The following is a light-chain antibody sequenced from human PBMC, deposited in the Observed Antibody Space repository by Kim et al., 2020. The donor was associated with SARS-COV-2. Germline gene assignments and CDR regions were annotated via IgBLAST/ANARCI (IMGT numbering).Light chain of an antibody. CDR2: QDN. V-gene: IGLV3-1*01. Sequence: VSPGQTASITCSGDKLGDKYACWYQQKPGQSPVLVIYQDNKRPSGIPERFSGSNSGNTATLTISGTQAMDEADYYCQAWDSSVVVFGGGTQLTVL. CDR3: QAWDSSVVV. J-gene: IGLJ2*01. CDR1: KLGDKY.